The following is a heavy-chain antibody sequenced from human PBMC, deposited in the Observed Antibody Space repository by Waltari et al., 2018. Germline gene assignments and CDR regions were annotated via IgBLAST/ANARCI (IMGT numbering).Heavy chain of an antibody. CDR2: ITSSSYI. CDR3: ARDHYYGSGTYSSFDY. CDR1: GFTFSNCS. J-gene: IGHJ4*02. D-gene: IGHD3-10*01. Sequence: EVQLVESGGGLVKPGGSLRLSCAASGFTFSNCSMPWVRQAPGKGLEWVSSITSSSYIYYADSVKGRFTISRDNAKNSLYLQMNSLRAEDTAVYYCARDHYYGSGTYSSFDYWGQGTLVTVSS. V-gene: IGHV3-21*01.